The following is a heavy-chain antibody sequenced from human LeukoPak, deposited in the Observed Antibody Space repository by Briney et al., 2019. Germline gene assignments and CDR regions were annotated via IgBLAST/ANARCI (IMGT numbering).Heavy chain of an antibody. D-gene: IGHD7-27*01. V-gene: IGHV3-53*01. CDR1: GFTVSSNY. CDR3: ARDQRTGYYYYMDV. J-gene: IGHJ6*03. CDR2: IYSGGST. Sequence: GGSLRLSCAASGFTVSSNYMSWVRQAPGKGLEWVSVIYSGGSTYYADSVKGRFTISRDNSKNTLYLQMNSLRAEDTAVYYCARDQRTGYYYYMDVWGKGTTVTVSS.